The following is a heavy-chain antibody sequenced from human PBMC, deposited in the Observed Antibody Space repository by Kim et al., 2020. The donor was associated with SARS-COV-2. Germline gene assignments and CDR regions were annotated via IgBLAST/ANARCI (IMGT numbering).Heavy chain of an antibody. CDR3: ARDRNGDYSRWFDP. V-gene: IGHV4-59*13. Sequence: SETLSLTCTVSGGSISSYYWSWIRQPPGKGLEWIGYIYYSGSTNYNPSLKSRVTISVDTSKNQFSLKLSSVTAADTAAYYCARDRNGDYSRWFDPRGQGT. J-gene: IGHJ5*02. D-gene: IGHD4-17*01. CDR1: GGSISSYY. CDR2: IYYSGST.